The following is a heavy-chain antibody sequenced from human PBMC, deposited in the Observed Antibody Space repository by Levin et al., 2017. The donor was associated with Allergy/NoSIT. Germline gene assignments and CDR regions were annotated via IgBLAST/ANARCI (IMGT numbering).Heavy chain of an antibody. V-gene: IGHV4-59*08. J-gene: IGHJ3*02. Sequence: SQTLSLTCTVSGVSVSTYYWTWIRQSPGKGLEWIGSAYNSGSTTYNPSLKSRITISMDTSKNHLSLQVTSMTAADTAVYHCAGAKQWLAYDMWGQGTLVTVSS. CDR1: GVSVSTYY. CDR3: AGAKQWLAYDM. D-gene: IGHD6-19*01. CDR2: AYNSGST.